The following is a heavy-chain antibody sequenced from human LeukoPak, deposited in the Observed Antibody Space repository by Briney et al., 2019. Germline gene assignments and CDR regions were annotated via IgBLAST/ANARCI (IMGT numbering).Heavy chain of an antibody. Sequence: SETLSLTCAVYGGSFSDYYWSWIRQPPGKGLEWIGEINHSGSTNYNPSLKSRVTISVDTSKNQFSLKLSSVTAADTAVYYCARRRGSYFYYYYMDVWGKGTTVTVSS. CDR3: ARRRGSYFYYYYMDV. D-gene: IGHD3-16*01. J-gene: IGHJ6*03. CDR1: GGSFSDYY. CDR2: INHSGST. V-gene: IGHV4-34*01.